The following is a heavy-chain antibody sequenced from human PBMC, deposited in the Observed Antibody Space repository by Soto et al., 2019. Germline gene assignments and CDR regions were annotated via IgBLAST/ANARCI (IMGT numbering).Heavy chain of an antibody. CDR3: ARDYGSGSYYGYYYGMDV. J-gene: IGHJ6*02. CDR2: IYYSGST. V-gene: IGHV4-59*01. Sequence: SETLSLTCTVSGGSISSYYWSWIRQPPGKGLEWIGYIYYSGSTNYNPSLKSRVTISVDTSKNQFSLKLSSVTAADTAVHYCARDYGSGSYYGYYYGMDVWGQGTTVTVSS. D-gene: IGHD3-10*01. CDR1: GGSISSYY.